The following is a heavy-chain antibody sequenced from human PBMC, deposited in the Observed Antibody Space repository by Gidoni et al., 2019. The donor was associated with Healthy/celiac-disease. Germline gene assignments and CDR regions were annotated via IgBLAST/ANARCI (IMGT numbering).Heavy chain of an antibody. V-gene: IGHV3-49*05. CDR3: TRGGAWELLGEFDY. D-gene: IGHD1-26*01. CDR1: GFTFGDYA. J-gene: IGHJ4*02. CDR2: IRSKAYGGTT. Sequence: EVQLVESGGGLVKPGRSLRLSCTASGFTFGDYAMSWFRQAPGKGLGWVGFIRSKAYGGTTEYAASVKGRFTISRDDSKSIAYLQMNSLKTEDTVVYYRTRGGAWELLGEFDYWGQGTLVTVSS.